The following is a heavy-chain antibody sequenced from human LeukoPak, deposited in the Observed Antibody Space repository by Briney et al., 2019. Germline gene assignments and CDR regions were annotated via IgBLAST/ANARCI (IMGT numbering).Heavy chain of an antibody. Sequence: SETLSLTCTASGCSISSYYWSCIRQPPGKGLEWIGYIYYSGSTNYNPSLKSRVTISVDTSKNQFSLKLSSVTAADTAVYYCGRQLGSEIGGDFYGIDVWGQGTTVTVSS. J-gene: IGHJ6*02. CDR1: GCSISSYY. D-gene: IGHD3-10*01. CDR3: GRQLGSEIGGDFYGIDV. V-gene: IGHV4-59*01. CDR2: IYYSGST.